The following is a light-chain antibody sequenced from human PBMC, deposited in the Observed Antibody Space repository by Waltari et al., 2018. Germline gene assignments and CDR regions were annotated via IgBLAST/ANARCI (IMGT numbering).Light chain of an antibody. CDR2: GAS. CDR3: QQHNRKLLT. V-gene: IGKV1-9*01. Sequence: RARQSTNNYLTWYQQKPGKAPRLLIYGASNMESGVPARFSGSGSGTDFTLTISSLEPEDFATYYCQQHNRKLLTFGRGTKVEI. CDR1: QSTNNY. J-gene: IGKJ4*02.